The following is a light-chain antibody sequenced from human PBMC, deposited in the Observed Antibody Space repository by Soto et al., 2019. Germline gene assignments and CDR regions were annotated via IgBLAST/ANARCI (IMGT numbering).Light chain of an antibody. CDR2: DAS. CDR1: QSISSS. CDR3: QQHSDWSLT. V-gene: IGKV3-11*01. Sequence: EIVLIQSPVTLSLSPGEIATLSCRASQSISSSLAWYQQYPGQTPRILIFDASNRATGIPVWFIGSRSATDFSLTISSLEPDDFTVYYCQQHSDWSLTFGGGTRVEI. J-gene: IGKJ4*01.